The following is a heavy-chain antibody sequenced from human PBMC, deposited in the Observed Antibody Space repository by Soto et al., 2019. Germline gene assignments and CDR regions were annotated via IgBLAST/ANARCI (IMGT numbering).Heavy chain of an antibody. V-gene: IGHV4-61*08. CDR1: GGSISSGGYY. CDR3: ARDRGKCSSTRCQLTKMGMDV. CDR2: IYYSGST. Sequence: PSETLSLTCTVSGGSISSGGYYWSWIRQPPGKGLEWIGYIYYSGSTNYNPSLKSRVTISVDTSKNQFSLKLSSVTAADTAVYYCARDRGKCSSTRCQLTKMGMDVWGQGTTVTVSS. D-gene: IGHD2-2*01. J-gene: IGHJ6*02.